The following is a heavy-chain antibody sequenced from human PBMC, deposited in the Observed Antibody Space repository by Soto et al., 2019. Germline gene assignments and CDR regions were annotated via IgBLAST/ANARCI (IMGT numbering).Heavy chain of an antibody. CDR1: GGSISSSSYY. Sequence: SETLSLTCTVSGGSISSSSYYWGWIRQPPGKGLEWIGSIYYSGSTYYNPSLKSRVTISVDTSKNQFSLKLSSVTAADTAVYYCARLGYCSSNSCYLFDYWCQGILVTVS. CDR2: IYYSGST. J-gene: IGHJ4*02. V-gene: IGHV4-39*01. CDR3: ARLGYCSSNSCYLFDY. D-gene: IGHD2-2*01.